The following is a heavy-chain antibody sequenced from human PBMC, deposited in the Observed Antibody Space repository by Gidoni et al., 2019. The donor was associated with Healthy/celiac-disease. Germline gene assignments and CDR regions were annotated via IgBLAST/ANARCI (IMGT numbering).Heavy chain of an antibody. CDR3: ARSGGYCTNGVCYTKTYYYYYMDV. D-gene: IGHD2-8*01. V-gene: IGHV1-69*01. J-gene: IGHJ6*03. CDR1: GGTFSSYA. Sequence: QVQLVQSGAEVKKPGSSVKVSCKASGGTFSSYAISWVRQAPGQGLEWMGGIIPIFGTANYAQKFQGRVTITADESTSTAYMELSSLRSEDTAVYYCARSGGYCTNGVCYTKTYYYYYMDVWGKGTTVTVSS. CDR2: IIPIFGTA.